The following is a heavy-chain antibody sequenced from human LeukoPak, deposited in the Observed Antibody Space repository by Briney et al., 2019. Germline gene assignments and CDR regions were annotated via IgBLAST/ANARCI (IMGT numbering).Heavy chain of an antibody. CDR1: GYSISSGYY. J-gene: IGHJ5*02. CDR3: ARAPISYCSGDCYIIHGIDP. Sequence: SETLSLTCAVSGYSISSGYYWGWIRQPPGKGLEWIGSIYHSGSTYYNPSLKSRVTISVDTSKNQFSLKLSSVTAADTAVYYCARAPISYCSGDCYIIHGIDPWGQGTLVTVSS. CDR2: IYHSGST. D-gene: IGHD2-21*02. V-gene: IGHV4-38-2*01.